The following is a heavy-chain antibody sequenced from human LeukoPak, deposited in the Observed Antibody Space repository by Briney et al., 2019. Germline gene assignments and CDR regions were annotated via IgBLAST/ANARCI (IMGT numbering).Heavy chain of an antibody. D-gene: IGHD6-19*01. V-gene: IGHV3-30-3*01. CDR3: ARWAHSAVGGYYFDY. CDR1: GFTFDSYA. Sequence: PGTSLRLSCAASGFTFDSYAVHWVRQAPGKGLEWVAVISYDGSNKYYADSVKGRFTISRDNSKNTLYLQMNGLRADDTAVYYCARWAHSAVGGYYFDYWGQGTLVTVSS. J-gene: IGHJ4*02. CDR2: ISYDGSNK.